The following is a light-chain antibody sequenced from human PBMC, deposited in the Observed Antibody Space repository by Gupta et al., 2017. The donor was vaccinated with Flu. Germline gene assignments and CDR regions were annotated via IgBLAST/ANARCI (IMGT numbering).Light chain of an antibody. CDR1: QSVLYNSNNKNY. J-gene: IGKJ2*01. V-gene: IGKV4-1*01. CDR2: WAS. Sequence: DIVMTQSPDSLALSLGERAPITCKSSQSVLYNSNNKNYLAWYQQKPGQPPKLLIYWASTRESGVPDRFSGSGSGTDFTLTISSLQAEDVAVYYCQQYYGSPYTFGQGTKLEIK. CDR3: QQYYGSPYT.